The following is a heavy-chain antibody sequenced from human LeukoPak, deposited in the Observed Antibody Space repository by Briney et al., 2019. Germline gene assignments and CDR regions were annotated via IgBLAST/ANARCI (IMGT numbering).Heavy chain of an antibody. V-gene: IGHV4-39*07. D-gene: IGHD3-10*01. CDR2: IYSSGST. CDR1: GVSISSGSNY. Sequence: PSETLTLTCRVSGVSISSGSNYWGWIRQPPGKTLEWIGSIYSSGSTYYDSSLKSRVIILIDTAKNHFSLNLSSVTAADTAVYYCARSDGYGLVGIWGQGTMVTVSS. J-gene: IGHJ3*02. CDR3: ARSDGYGLVGI.